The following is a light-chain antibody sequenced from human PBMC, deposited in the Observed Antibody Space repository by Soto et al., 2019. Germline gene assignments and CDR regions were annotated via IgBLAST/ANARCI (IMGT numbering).Light chain of an antibody. CDR1: QSVLYNSNNKNY. CDR2: WAS. CDR3: QQYYSAPPYT. Sequence: DIVMTQSPASLAVSLGERATINCKSSQSVLYNSNNKNYLAWYQQKPGQPPKLLIYWASTRESGVPDRFSGSGSGTDFTLTISSLQAEDVAVYYCQQYYSAPPYTFGQGTRLEIK. V-gene: IGKV4-1*01. J-gene: IGKJ2*01.